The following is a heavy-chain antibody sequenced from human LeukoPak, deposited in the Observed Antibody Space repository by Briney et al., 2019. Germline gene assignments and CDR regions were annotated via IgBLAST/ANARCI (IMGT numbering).Heavy chain of an antibody. CDR3: AKVTKIPGYSSGWLNP. J-gene: IGHJ5*02. Sequence: PGGSLRLSCAASGFTFSNYAMTWVRQAPGKGLEWVSAISGSGGSTYYADSVKGRFTISRDNSKNTLYLQMNSLRAEDTAVYYCAKVTKIPGYSSGWLNPWGQGTLVTVSS. CDR1: GFTFSNYA. CDR2: ISGSGGST. V-gene: IGHV3-23*01. D-gene: IGHD6-19*01.